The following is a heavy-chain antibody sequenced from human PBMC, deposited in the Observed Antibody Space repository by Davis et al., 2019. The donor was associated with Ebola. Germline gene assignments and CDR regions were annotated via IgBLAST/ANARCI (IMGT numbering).Heavy chain of an antibody. D-gene: IGHD3-10*01. CDR2: INHSGST. Sequence: PSETLSLTCAVYGGSFSGYYWSWIRQPPGKGLEWIGEINHSGSTNYNPSLKSRVTISVDTSKNQFSLKLSSVTAADTAVYYCARGHREKEAIMSYYYGSGSYYNVRWFDPWGQGTLVTVSS. CDR1: GGSFSGYY. J-gene: IGHJ5*02. V-gene: IGHV4-34*01. CDR3: ARGHREKEAIMSYYYGSGSYYNVRWFDP.